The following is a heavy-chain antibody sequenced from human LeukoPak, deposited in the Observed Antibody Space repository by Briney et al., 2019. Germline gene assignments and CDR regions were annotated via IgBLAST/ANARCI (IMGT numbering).Heavy chain of an antibody. CDR3: ASGMIIAAATYGMDV. CDR2: ISSSGNYI. D-gene: IGHD6-13*01. Sequence: PGGSLRLSCAASGFTFISYTMNWFRQAPGKGLEWVSSISSSGNYIYYADSMKGRFIISRDNAENSLFLQMNNLRAEDTAIYYCASGMIIAAATYGMDVWGQGTTVTVSS. CDR1: GFTFISYT. V-gene: IGHV3-21*01. J-gene: IGHJ6*02.